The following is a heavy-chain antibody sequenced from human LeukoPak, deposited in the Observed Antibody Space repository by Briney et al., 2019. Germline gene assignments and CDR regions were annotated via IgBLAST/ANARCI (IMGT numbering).Heavy chain of an antibody. V-gene: IGHV3-7*01. Sequence: GGSLRLSCAASGFTLSSYWMSWVRQAPGKGLEWVANIKQDGSEKYYVDSVKGRFTISRDNAKNSLYLQMNSLRAEDTAVYYCAELGITMIGGVWGKGTTVTISS. CDR1: GFTLSSYW. CDR3: AELGITMIGGV. D-gene: IGHD3-10*02. J-gene: IGHJ6*04. CDR2: IKQDGSEK.